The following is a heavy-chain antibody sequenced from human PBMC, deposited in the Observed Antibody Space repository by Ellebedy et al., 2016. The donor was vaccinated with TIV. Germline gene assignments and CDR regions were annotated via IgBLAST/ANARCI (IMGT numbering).Heavy chain of an antibody. CDR3: AKVGAAESVVVVAARDAWFDP. V-gene: IGHV1-18*01. J-gene: IGHJ5*02. CDR2: ISTYNGNT. D-gene: IGHD2-15*01. Sequence: ASVKVFCKASGYTFIDYGISWVRQAPGQGLEWMGWISTYNGNTNYAQKVQGRITMTTDTSTSTAYMELRSLRSDDTAVYYCAKVGAAESVVVVAARDAWFDPWGQGTLVTVSS. CDR1: GYTFIDYG.